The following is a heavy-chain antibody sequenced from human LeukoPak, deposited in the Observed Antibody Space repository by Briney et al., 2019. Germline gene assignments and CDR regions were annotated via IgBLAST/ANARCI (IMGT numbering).Heavy chain of an antibody. CDR1: GGSFSGYY. Sequence: SETLSLTCAVYGGSFSGYYWSWIRQPPGKGLEWIGEINHSGSTNYNPSLKSRVTISVDTSKNQFSLKLSSVTAADTAVCYCARGRSRTDYWGQGTLVTVSS. D-gene: IGHD1-1*01. J-gene: IGHJ4*02. V-gene: IGHV4-34*01. CDR2: INHSGST. CDR3: ARGRSRTDY.